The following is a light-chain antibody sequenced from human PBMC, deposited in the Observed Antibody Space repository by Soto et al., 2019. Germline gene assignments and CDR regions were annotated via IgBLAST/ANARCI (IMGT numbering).Light chain of an antibody. V-gene: IGKV2-30*01. J-gene: IGKJ1*01. CDR3: MQGTHWPWT. CDR1: QSLETSDGDTY. CDR2: KVS. Sequence: DVVMTQSPLSLPVTLGQPASISCRSSQSLETSDGDTYLNWFHQRPGQSPRRLIYKVSKRDSGVPDRFSGSGSGTDFTLKITRVEAEDVGVYYCMQGTHWPWTFGQGTKVDIK.